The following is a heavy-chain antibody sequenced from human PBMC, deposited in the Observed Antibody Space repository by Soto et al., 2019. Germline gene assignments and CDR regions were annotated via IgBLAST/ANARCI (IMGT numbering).Heavy chain of an antibody. CDR1: GDSVSSNSAA. D-gene: IGHD3-22*01. V-gene: IGHV6-1*01. CDR2: TYYRSKWYN. J-gene: IGHJ6*02. CDR3: ARAYYYDSSGYSEYYGMDV. Sequence: SQTLSLTCAISGDSVSSNSAAWNWIRQSPSRGLEWLGRTYYRSKWYNDYAVSVKSRITINPDTSKSQFSLQLNSVTPEDTAVYYCARAYYYDSSGYSEYYGMDVWGQGTTVTVSS.